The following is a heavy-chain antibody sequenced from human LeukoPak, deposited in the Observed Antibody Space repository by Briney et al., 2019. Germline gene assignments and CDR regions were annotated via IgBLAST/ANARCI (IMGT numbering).Heavy chain of an antibody. CDR1: GGTFSSYA. CDR2: INPSGGST. CDR3: ARDGPASSSVVVVAATRYYFDY. D-gene: IGHD2-15*01. J-gene: IGHJ4*02. Sequence: GSSVKVSCKASGGTFSSYAISWVRQAPGQGLEWMGIINPSGGSTSYAQKFQGRVTMTRDTSTSTVYMELSSLRSEDTAVYYCARDGPASSSVVVVAATRYYFDYWGQGTLVTVSS. V-gene: IGHV1-46*01.